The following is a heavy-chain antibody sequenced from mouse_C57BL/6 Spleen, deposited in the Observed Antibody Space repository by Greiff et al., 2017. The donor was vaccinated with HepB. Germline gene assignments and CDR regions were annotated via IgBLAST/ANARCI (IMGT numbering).Heavy chain of an antibody. V-gene: IGHV1-53*01. J-gene: IGHJ1*03. D-gene: IGHD1-1*01. CDR2: INPSNGGT. CDR3: AKGDYYGSHWYFDV. CDR1: GYTFTSYW. Sequence: QVQLQQPGTELVKPGASVKLSCKASGYTFTSYWIHWVKQRPGQGLEWIGNINPSNGGTNYNEKFKSKATLTVDKSSSTADMQLSSLTSEDSAVYYCAKGDYYGSHWYFDVWGTGTTVTVSS.